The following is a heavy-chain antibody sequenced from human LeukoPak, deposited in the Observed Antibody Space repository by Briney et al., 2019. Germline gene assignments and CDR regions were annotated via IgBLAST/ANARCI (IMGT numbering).Heavy chain of an antibody. CDR1: GYTFTGYY. CDR2: INPNSGGT. D-gene: IGHD1-26*01. CDR3: ARVKYSGSYLFDY. J-gene: IGHJ4*02. Sequence: ASVKVSCKASGYTFTGYYMHWVRQAPGQGLEWMGWINPNSGGTNYAQKFQGRVTMTRDTSISTAYMELSRLRSDDTAVYYRARVKYSGSYLFDYWGQGTLVTVSS. V-gene: IGHV1-2*02.